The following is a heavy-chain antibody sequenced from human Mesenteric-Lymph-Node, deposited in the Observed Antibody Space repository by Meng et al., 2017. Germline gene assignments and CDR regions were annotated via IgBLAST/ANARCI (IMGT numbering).Heavy chain of an antibody. CDR3: AKFYGPFKSDGWTFDGFHI. J-gene: IGHJ3*02. D-gene: IGHD5-24*01. V-gene: IGHV3-23*01. CDR1: GFTCSSYA. CDR2: INARGDNT. Sequence: GESLKISCAASGFTCSSYAMTWVRRAPGRGLEWVSAINARGDNTYYADSVKGRFTISSDNSKNTLYLQMNSLRAEDTAVYYCAKFYGPFKSDGWTFDGFHIWGQGTMVTVSS.